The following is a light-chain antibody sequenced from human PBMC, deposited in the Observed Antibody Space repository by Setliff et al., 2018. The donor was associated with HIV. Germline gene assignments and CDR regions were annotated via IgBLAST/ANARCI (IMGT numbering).Light chain of an antibody. Sequence: QSVLTQPPSVSGAPGQRVTISCTGSSSNIGAGYDVHWYQQLPGTAPKLPIYVNSYRPSGVPDRFSGSKSGNTASLNISGLQAEDEADYYCSSYTSSSILDVVFGGGTKVTVL. CDR2: VNS. V-gene: IGLV1-40*01. CDR3: SSYTSSSILDVV. J-gene: IGLJ2*01. CDR1: SSNIGAGYD.